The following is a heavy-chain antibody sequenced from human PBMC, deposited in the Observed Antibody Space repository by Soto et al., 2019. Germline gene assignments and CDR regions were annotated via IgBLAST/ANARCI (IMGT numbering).Heavy chain of an antibody. D-gene: IGHD3-3*01. Sequence: GGSLRLSCAASGFTFSSYAMHWVRQAPGKGLEWVAVISYDGSNKYYADSVKGRFTISRDNSKNTLYLQLNGLRAEDTAVYYCARDKRDLRFLEWSYYFDYWGQGTLVTVSS. CDR2: ISYDGSNK. CDR3: ARDKRDLRFLEWSYYFDY. J-gene: IGHJ4*02. V-gene: IGHV3-30-3*01. CDR1: GFTFSSYA.